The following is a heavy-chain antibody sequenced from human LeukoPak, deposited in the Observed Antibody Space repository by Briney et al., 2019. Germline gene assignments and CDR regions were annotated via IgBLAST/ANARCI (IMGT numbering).Heavy chain of an antibody. CDR3: AVRGAKTFDY. D-gene: IGHD3-10*01. CDR1: GFTFSNYW. J-gene: IGHJ4*02. V-gene: IGHV3-74*01. Sequence: HPGGSLRLSCAASGFTFSNYWMHWVRQDPGKGLVWVSFINPDGSTTNYADSVKGRFTISRDNSKNTLYLQTNSLRPEDTAVYYYAVRGAKTFDYWGQGTLVTVSS. CDR2: INPDGSTT.